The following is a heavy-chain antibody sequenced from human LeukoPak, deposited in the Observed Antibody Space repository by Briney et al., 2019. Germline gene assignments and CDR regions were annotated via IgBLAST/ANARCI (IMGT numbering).Heavy chain of an antibody. Sequence: GGSLRLSCAASGFTFSYFWMSWVRQAPGKGLEWVANINLDGTERHYVDSVKGRFTISRDNGRKSLYLQMNSLRDEDTAVYYCARDNVGTTPFDYWGQGTLVT. V-gene: IGHV3-7*05. CDR2: INLDGTER. CDR3: ARDNVGTTPFDY. J-gene: IGHJ4*02. CDR1: GFTFSYFW. D-gene: IGHD2/OR15-2a*01.